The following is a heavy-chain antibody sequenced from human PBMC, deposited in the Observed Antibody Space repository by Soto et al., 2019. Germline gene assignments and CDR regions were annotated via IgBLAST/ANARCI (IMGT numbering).Heavy chain of an antibody. V-gene: IGHV3-33*01. J-gene: IGHJ6*02. CDR1: GFTFSSYG. CDR3: ARQYYYYGMDV. Sequence: QVQLVESGGGVVQPGGSLRLSCAASGFTFSSYGMHWVRQAPGKGLEWVAVIWYDGSNKYYADSVKGRFTISRDNSKNTLYLQMNSLRAEDTAVYYCARQYYYYGMDVWGQGTTVTVSS. CDR2: IWYDGSNK.